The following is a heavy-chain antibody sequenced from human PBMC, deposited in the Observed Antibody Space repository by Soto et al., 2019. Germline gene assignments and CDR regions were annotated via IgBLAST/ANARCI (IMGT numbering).Heavy chain of an antibody. Sequence: SETLSLTCTVSGGSISSYYWSWIRQPPGKGLEWIGYIYYSGSTNYNPSLKSRVTISVDTSKNQFSLKLSSVTAADTAVYYCARRITMVREARWYCYMDVWGKGTTVTVSS. CDR2: IYYSGST. CDR1: GGSISSYY. J-gene: IGHJ6*03. V-gene: IGHV4-59*08. D-gene: IGHD3-10*01. CDR3: ARRITMVREARWYCYMDV.